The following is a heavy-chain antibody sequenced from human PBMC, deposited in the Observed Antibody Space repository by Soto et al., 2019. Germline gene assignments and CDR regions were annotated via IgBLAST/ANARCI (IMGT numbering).Heavy chain of an antibody. V-gene: IGHV3-21*01. D-gene: IGHD3-22*01. CDR1: GFTFSSYS. CDR2: ISSSSSYI. J-gene: IGHJ5*02. Sequence: GGSLRLSCAASGFTFSSYSMNWVRQAPGKGLEWVSSISSSSSYIYYADSVKGRSTISRDNAKNSLYLQMNSLRAEDTAVYYCARDLIDYYDSSAPPAWGQGTLVTVSS. CDR3: ARDLIDYYDSSAPPA.